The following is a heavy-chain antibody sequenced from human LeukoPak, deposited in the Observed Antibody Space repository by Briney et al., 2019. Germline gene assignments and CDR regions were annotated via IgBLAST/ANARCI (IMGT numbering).Heavy chain of an antibody. CDR1: YVSINSYY. CDR2: LYYGGST. CDR3: ARAGRSDRSNSYYYDMDV. D-gene: IGHD6-19*01. V-gene: IGHV4-59*01. J-gene: IGHJ6*02. Sequence: SETLSLTCGVSYVSINSYYWSWIRQPPGKGLEWIGFLYYGGSTRYNPSLESRVTISVDRSQIQFSLKLTSVTAADTAVYYCARAGRSDRSNSYYYDMDVWGPGITVTVSS.